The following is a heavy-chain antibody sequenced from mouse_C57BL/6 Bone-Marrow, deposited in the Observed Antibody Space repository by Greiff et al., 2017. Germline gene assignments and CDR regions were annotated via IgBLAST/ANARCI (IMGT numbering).Heavy chain of an antibody. J-gene: IGHJ2*01. CDR2: ISDGGSYT. CDR1: GFTFSSYA. D-gene: IGHD1-1*01. V-gene: IGHV5-4*01. CDR3: ARGYYGSSYFYYFDS. Sequence: EVQLVESGGGLVKPGGSLKLSCAASGFTFSSYAMSWVRQTPEKRLEWVATISDGGSYTYYPDNVKGRFTISRDNAKNNLYLQMSHLKSVDTAMYYCARGYYGSSYFYYFDSWGQGTTLTVSS.